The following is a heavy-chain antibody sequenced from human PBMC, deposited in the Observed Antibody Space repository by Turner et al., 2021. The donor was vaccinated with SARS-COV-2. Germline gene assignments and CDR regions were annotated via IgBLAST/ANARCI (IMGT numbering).Heavy chain of an antibody. CDR1: GYRLSELA. J-gene: IGHJ4*02. Sequence: QVQLVQSGAELKRPGASVKVSCEIFGYRLSELAMYWVRQAPGKGLEWMGGFDAEEGQTIYAQKFRGRVTLTEDTTTDTAYMDLSSLTSEDTATYYCATYYDDGDLRYDFWGQGTLVTVSS. D-gene: IGHD3-16*01. CDR3: ATYYDDGDLRYDF. V-gene: IGHV1-24*01. CDR2: FDAEEGQT.